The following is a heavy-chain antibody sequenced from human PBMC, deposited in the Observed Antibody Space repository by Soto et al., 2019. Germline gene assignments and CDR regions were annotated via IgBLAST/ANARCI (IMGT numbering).Heavy chain of an antibody. CDR1: GGSVSSGGY. CDR3: AGIVVEEAAQFDS. Sequence: QVQLQESGPGLVQPSQTLSLTCTVSGGSVSSGGYWSWIRQHPGKGLEWIGYIYYRGTTYYNPSLRSRVTISADTSKNEFSLRLTSVTAADTALYYCAGIVVEEAAQFDSWGQGTLVTVSS. D-gene: IGHD2-2*01. J-gene: IGHJ4*02. V-gene: IGHV4-31*03. CDR2: IYYRGTT.